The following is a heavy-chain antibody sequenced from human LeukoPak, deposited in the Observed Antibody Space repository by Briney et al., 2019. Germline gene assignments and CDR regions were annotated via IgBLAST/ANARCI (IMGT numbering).Heavy chain of an antibody. CDR3: ARSRAAGTRYAMHV. Sequence: SETLSLTCTVSGGSISSSYYWGWIRQPPGKGLEWIGSIHSSGSTYYNPSLKSRLTISVDTSKNQFSLNLSSVTAADTAVYYCARSRAAGTRYAMHVWGQGTTVTVSS. CDR1: GGSISSSYY. J-gene: IGHJ6*02. V-gene: IGHV4-39*01. D-gene: IGHD6-13*01. CDR2: IHSSGST.